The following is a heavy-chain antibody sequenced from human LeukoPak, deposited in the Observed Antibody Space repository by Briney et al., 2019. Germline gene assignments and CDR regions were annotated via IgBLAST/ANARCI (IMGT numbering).Heavy chain of an antibody. Sequence: GGSLRLSCAASGFTFSSYSMNWVRQAPGKGLEWVSSISTTTSYIYDADSVKGRFTISRDNAKNSLYLQMSSLTAGDTAVYYCARGPDYYDSNGYFDYWGQGILVTVSS. CDR1: GFTFSSYS. CDR3: ARGPDYYDSNGYFDY. J-gene: IGHJ4*02. CDR2: ISTTTSYI. D-gene: IGHD3-22*01. V-gene: IGHV3-21*01.